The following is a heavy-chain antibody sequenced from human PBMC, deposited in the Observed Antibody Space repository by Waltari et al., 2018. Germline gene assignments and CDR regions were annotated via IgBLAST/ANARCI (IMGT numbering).Heavy chain of an antibody. Sequence: EVQLVESGGGLVQPGRSLRLSCTASGFTFGDYAMSWVRQAPGKGREWVGFIRSKADGGTTEYAASVKGRFTISRDDSKSIAYLQMNSLKIEDTAVYYCTRRHYYDSRTDAFDIWGQGTMVTVSS. V-gene: IGHV3-49*04. D-gene: IGHD3-22*01. CDR3: TRRHYYDSRTDAFDI. J-gene: IGHJ3*02. CDR1: GFTFGDYA. CDR2: IRSKADGGTT.